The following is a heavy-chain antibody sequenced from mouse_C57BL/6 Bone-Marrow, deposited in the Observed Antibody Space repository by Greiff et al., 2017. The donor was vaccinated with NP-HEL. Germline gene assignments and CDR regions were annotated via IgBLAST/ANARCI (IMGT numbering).Heavy chain of an antibody. CDR2: SRNKANDYTT. D-gene: IGHD2-3*01. CDR1: GFTFSDFY. Sequence: EVNVVESGGGLVQSGRSLRLSCATSGFTFSDFYMEWVRQAPGKGLEWIAASRNKANDYTTEYSASVKGRFIVSRDTSQSILYLQMNALRAEDTAIYYCARDAGWPFDYWGQGTTLTVSS. J-gene: IGHJ2*01. V-gene: IGHV7-1*01. CDR3: ARDAGWPFDY.